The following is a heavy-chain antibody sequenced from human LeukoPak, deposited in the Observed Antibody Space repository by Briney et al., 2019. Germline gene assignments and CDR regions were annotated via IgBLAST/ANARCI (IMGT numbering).Heavy chain of an antibody. CDR3: ASSDILTGYHSPFDY. CDR1: GFTFSSYG. V-gene: IGHV3-30*03. Sequence: GGSLRLSCAASGFTFSSYGMHWVRQAPGKGLEWVAVISYDGKNMYYADSVKGRFTISRDNSQNTLYLQMNSLRVEDTGVYYCASSDILTGYHSPFDYWGQGSLVTVSS. D-gene: IGHD3-9*01. J-gene: IGHJ4*02. CDR2: ISYDGKNM.